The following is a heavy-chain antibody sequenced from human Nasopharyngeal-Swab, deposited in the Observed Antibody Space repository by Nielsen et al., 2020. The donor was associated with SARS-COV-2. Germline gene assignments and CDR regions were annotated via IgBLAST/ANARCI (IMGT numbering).Heavy chain of an antibody. Sequence: ESLKISCAASGFTFSSYSMNWVRQPPGKGLEWIGSIYYSGSTYYNPSLKSRVAISVDTSKNQFSLKLSSVTAADTAVYYCARLVGATVGYYGMDVWGQGTTVTVSS. CDR1: GFTFSSYSMN. J-gene: IGHJ6*02. D-gene: IGHD1-26*01. CDR3: ARLVGATVGYYGMDV. CDR2: IYYSGST. V-gene: IGHV4-39*01.